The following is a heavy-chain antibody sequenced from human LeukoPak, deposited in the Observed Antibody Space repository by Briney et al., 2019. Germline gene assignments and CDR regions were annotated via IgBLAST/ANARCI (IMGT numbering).Heavy chain of an antibody. CDR3: ARADDYVWGSYQDQYFQH. V-gene: IGHV4-59*01. Sequence: SETLSLTCTVSGGSISSYYWSWIRQPPGKGLEWTGYIYYSGSTNYNPSLKSRVTISVDTSKNQFSLKLSSVTAADTAVYYCARADDYVWGSYQDQYFQHWGQGTLVTVSS. D-gene: IGHD3-16*02. J-gene: IGHJ1*01. CDR1: GGSISSYY. CDR2: IYYSGST.